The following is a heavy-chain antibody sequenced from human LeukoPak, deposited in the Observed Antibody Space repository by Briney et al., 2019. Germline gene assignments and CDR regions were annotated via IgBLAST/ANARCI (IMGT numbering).Heavy chain of an antibody. CDR2: IRSDATT. D-gene: IGHD3-10*01. J-gene: IGHJ4*02. CDR1: GFTASSKY. CDR3: ARSGPYHLPPRPIDY. Sequence: GGSLRLSCTASGFTASSKYMSWVRQASGKGLEWVSFIRSDATTAYADSVQGRFTISRDGSKNTLYLQMNSLRVEDTAVYHCARSGPYHLPPRPIDYWGQGTLVTVSS. V-gene: IGHV3-66*01.